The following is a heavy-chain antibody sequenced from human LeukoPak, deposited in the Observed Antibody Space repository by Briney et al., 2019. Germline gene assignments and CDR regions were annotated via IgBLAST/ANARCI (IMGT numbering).Heavy chain of an antibody. Sequence: GSLRLSCAASGFTFSSYGMHWVRQAPGKGLEWVAFIACDGSNKYYADSVKGRFTISRDNSKNTMFLQMNSLRAEDTAVYYCASQDGYNLRETYYLDYWGQGTLATVSS. D-gene: IGHD5-24*01. CDR2: IACDGSNK. J-gene: IGHJ4*02. CDR1: GFTFSSYG. V-gene: IGHV3-30*19. CDR3: ASQDGYNLRETYYLDY.